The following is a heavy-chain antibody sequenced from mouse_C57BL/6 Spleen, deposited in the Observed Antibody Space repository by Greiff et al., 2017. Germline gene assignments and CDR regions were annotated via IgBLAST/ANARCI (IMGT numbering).Heavy chain of an antibody. CDR2: IHPNSGST. D-gene: IGHD1-1*01. CDR3: AREAITTVVGAMDY. V-gene: IGHV1-64*01. CDR1: GYTFTSYW. Sequence: QVQLQQPGAELVKPGASVKLSCKASGYTFTSYWMHWVKQRPGQGLEWIGMIHPNSGSTNYNEKFKSKATLTVDKSSSTADMQLSSLTSEDSAVYYCAREAITTVVGAMDYWGQGTSVTVSS. J-gene: IGHJ4*01.